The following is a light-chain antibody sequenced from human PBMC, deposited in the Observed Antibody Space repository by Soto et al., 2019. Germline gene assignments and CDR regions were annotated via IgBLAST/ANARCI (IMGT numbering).Light chain of an antibody. V-gene: IGKV1-12*01. CDR3: QQGNSCPLT. Sequence: DIQMTQSPSSVSASVGDRVTITCRASQDISTWLAWVQQKPGEAPRLMIYTASSLHRGVPSRFSGSGSGKDFNRTMSSLQPEDCAEYYCQQGNSCPLTFGGGTKVEIK. CDR1: QDISTW. CDR2: TAS. J-gene: IGKJ4*01.